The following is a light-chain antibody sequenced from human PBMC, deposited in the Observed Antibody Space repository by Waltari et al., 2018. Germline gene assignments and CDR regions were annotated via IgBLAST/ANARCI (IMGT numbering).Light chain of an antibody. CDR2: DAS. V-gene: IGKV3-20*01. Sequence: EIVLTQSPGTLSLSPGERATLSRRASQSFTRYLAWYQHKPGQAPRLLIYDASTRAAGIADRFSGSGFGTDFTLTISRLEPEDSAVYYCQHYVRLPVTFGQGTKVEIK. CDR3: QHYVRLPVT. J-gene: IGKJ1*01. CDR1: QSFTRY.